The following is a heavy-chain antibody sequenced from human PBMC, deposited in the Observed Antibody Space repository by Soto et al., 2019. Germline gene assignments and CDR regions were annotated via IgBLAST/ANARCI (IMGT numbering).Heavy chain of an antibody. CDR3: ARDVGYCSGGSCYPSDDAFDI. D-gene: IGHD2-15*01. J-gene: IGHJ3*02. CDR2: ISSSSSYI. Sequence: GGSLRLSCAASGFTFSSYSMNWVRQAPGKGLEWVSSISSSSSYIYYADSVKGRFTISRDNAKNSLYLQMNSLRAEDTAVYYCARDVGYCSGGSCYPSDDAFDIWGQGTMVTVSS. V-gene: IGHV3-21*01. CDR1: GFTFSSYS.